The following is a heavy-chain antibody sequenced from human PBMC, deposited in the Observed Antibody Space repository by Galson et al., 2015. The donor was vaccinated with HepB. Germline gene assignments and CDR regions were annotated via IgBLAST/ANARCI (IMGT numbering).Heavy chain of an antibody. Sequence: SLRLSCAASGFTFRNYWMNWVRQAPGKGLEWVANIKRDGTEKFYVDSVKGRFTISRDNAKNSLYLQMNSLRAEDTAVYSCARDLRYCTSTNCPAFYFFDLWGRGTLVTVSS. D-gene: IGHD2-2*01. CDR3: ARDLRYCTSTNCPAFYFFDL. CDR2: IKRDGTEK. V-gene: IGHV3-7*01. CDR1: GFTFRNYW. J-gene: IGHJ2*01.